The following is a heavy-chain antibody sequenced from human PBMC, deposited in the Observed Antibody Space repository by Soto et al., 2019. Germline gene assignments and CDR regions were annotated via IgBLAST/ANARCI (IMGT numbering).Heavy chain of an antibody. J-gene: IGHJ6*02. CDR2: IYYSGST. CDR3: ARGFALAAANVVAMGHYSYYYYRMDV. V-gene: IGHV4-59*01. D-gene: IGHD6-13*01. CDR1: GGSISSYY. Sequence: SECLYIICTVSGGSISSYYWSWIRQPPGKGLEWIGYIYYSGSTNYNPSLKSRVTISVDTSKNQFSLKLSSVTAADTAVYYCARGFALAAANVVAMGHYSYYYYRMDVWGQGTTVTVSS.